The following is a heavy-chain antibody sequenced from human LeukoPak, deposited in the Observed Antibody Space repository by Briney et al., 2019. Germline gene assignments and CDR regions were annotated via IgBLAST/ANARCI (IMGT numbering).Heavy chain of an antibody. D-gene: IGHD2-8*01. Sequence: PGRSLRLSCAASGFTFSSYAMHWVRQAPGKGLEWVAVISYDGSNKYYADSVKGRFTISRDNSKNTLYLQMNSLRAEDTAVYYCARDLTPCCGNGVWFDAFDIWGQGTMVTVSS. J-gene: IGHJ3*02. CDR3: ARDLTPCCGNGVWFDAFDI. CDR1: GFTFSSYA. V-gene: IGHV3-30*04. CDR2: ISYDGSNK.